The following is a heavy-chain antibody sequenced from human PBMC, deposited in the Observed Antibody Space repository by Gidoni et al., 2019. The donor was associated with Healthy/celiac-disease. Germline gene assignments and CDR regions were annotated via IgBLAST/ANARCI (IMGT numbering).Heavy chain of an antibody. CDR3: ASLIHHYYYYGMDV. CDR2: IIPILGIA. V-gene: IGHV1-69*02. Sequence: QVQLVQSGAEVKTPGSSVKVSCKASGGTFSSYTISWVRQAPGQGLEWMGRIIPILGIANYAQKFQGRVTITADKSTSTAYMELSSLRSEDTAVYYCASLIHHYYYYGMDVWGQGTTVTVSS. CDR1: GGTFSSYT. D-gene: IGHD2-8*01. J-gene: IGHJ6*02.